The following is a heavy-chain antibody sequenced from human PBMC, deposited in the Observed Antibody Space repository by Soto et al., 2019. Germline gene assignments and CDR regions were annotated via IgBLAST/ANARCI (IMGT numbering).Heavy chain of an antibody. V-gene: IGHV4-34*01. CDR1: GGSFSGYY. CDR2: INHSGST. J-gene: IGHJ6*02. D-gene: IGHD3-3*01. CDR3: ARAAYYDFWSGYYTDYYYYYGMDV. Sequence: SETLSLTCAVYGGSFSGYYWSWIRQPPGKGLEWIGEINHSGSTNYNPSLKSRVTISVDTSKNQFSLKLSSVTAADTAVYYCARAAYYDFWSGYYTDYYYYYGMDVWGQGTTVTVSS.